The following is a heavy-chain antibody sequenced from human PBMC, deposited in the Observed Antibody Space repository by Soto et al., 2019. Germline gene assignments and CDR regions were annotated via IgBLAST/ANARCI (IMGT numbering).Heavy chain of an antibody. D-gene: IGHD3-3*01. CDR2: INHSGST. J-gene: IGHJ6*02. Sequence: SETLSLTCAVYGGSFSGYYWSWIRQPPGKGLEWIGEINHSGSTNYNPSLKSRVTISVDTSKNQFSLKLSSVTAADTAVYYCARGRGYMAYDFWSGGYYYYYGMDVWGQGTTVTVS. CDR1: GGSFSGYY. CDR3: ARGRGYMAYDFWSGGYYYYYGMDV. V-gene: IGHV4-34*01.